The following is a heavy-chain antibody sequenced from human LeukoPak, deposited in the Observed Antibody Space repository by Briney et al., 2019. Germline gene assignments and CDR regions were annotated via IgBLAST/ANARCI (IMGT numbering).Heavy chain of an antibody. J-gene: IGHJ4*02. Sequence: PGGSLRLSCAASGFTFSSYAMSWVRQAPGKGLEWVSAISGSGGSTYYADSVEGRFTISRDNSKNTLYLQMNSLRAEDTAVYYCAKGSVYYYDSSGYSFDYWGQGTLVTVSS. V-gene: IGHV3-23*01. CDR2: ISGSGGST. D-gene: IGHD3-22*01. CDR3: AKGSVYYYDSSGYSFDY. CDR1: GFTFSSYA.